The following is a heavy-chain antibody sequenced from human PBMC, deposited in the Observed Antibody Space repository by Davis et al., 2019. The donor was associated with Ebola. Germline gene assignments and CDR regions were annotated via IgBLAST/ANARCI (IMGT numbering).Heavy chain of an antibody. Sequence: AASVKVSCKASGYTFTGYYMHWVRQAPGQGLEWMGRINPNSGGTNYAQKFQGRVTITRDTSASTAYMELSSLRSDDTAVYYCARDWRVSAFDYWGQGTLVTVSS. CDR3: ARDWRVSAFDY. J-gene: IGHJ4*02. V-gene: IGHV1-2*06. CDR1: GYTFTGYY. D-gene: IGHD3-3*01. CDR2: INPNSGGT.